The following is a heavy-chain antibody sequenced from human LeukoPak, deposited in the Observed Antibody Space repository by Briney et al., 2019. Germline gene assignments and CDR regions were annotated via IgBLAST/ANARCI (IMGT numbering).Heavy chain of an antibody. CDR2: IDCSGIA. D-gene: IGHD3-22*01. J-gene: IGHJ4*02. CDR3: SRGRHYFDTNPCSPPFDY. Sequence: SETLSLTCSVSGASINSGGCYWSGMRQRPGKGLELIGNIDCSGIADYNPLLRRRVTLSVDPSKHQLSLTLTSVNVADSAVHYCSRGRHYFDTNPCSPPFDYWREGTLLPVSS. V-gene: IGHV4-31*02. CDR1: GASINSGGCY.